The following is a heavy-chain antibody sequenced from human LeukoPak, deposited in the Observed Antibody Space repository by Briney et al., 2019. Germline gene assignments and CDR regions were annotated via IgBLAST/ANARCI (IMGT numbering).Heavy chain of an antibody. V-gene: IGHV3-53*01. J-gene: IGHJ3*02. D-gene: IGHD2-15*01. CDR2: ICSGGST. CDR3: ARGWVVATGAFDI. CDR1: GFNVSSNY. Sequence: GGSLRLSCAASGFNVSSNYMSWVRQAPGKGLEWVSVICSGGSTYYADSVKGRFTISRDNSKNTLYLQMNSLRAEDTAVYYCARGWVVATGAFDIWGQGTMVTVSS.